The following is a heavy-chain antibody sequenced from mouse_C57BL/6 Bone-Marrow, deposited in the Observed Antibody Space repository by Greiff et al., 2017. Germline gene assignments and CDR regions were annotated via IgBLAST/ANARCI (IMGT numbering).Heavy chain of an antibody. CDR1: GFTFSSYG. Sequence: EVKLMESGGDLVKPGGSLKLSCAASGFTFSSYGMSWVRQAPDKRLEWVATISSGGSYNYSPDSVKGRCTISIDNAKNTLYLQMSSLKSEDTAMYYCARYDDAAMDYWGQGTSVTVSS. J-gene: IGHJ4*01. CDR3: ARYDDAAMDY. V-gene: IGHV5-6*01. CDR2: ISSGGSYN. D-gene: IGHD2-12*01.